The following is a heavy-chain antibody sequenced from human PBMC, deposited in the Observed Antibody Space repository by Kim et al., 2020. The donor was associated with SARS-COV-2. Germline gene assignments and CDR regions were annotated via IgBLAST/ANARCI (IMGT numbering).Heavy chain of an antibody. CDR1: GFTFSSYG. D-gene: IGHD3-22*01. CDR3: ARGMIVVVGRDAQGMDV. V-gene: IGHV3-33*01. J-gene: IGHJ6*02. Sequence: GGSLRLSCAASGFTFSSYGMHWVRQAPGKGLEWVAVIWYDGSNKYYADSVKGRFTISRDNSKNTLYLQMNSLRAEDTAVYYCARGMIVVVGRDAQGMDVWGQGTTVTVSS. CDR2: IWYDGSNK.